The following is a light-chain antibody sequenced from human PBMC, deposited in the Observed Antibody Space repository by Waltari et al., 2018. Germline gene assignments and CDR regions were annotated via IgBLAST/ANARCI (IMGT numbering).Light chain of an antibody. CDR1: QSVFNY. Sequence: EIVLTQSPATLSLSPGERATLSCRASQSVFNYLAWYQHKPGRVPRLLIFDASNRANGIPARFSGSGSETDFTLTITILEPEDFAVYNCQQRSKWPPFTFGQGTKLEIK. J-gene: IGKJ2*01. V-gene: IGKV3-11*01. CDR2: DAS. CDR3: QQRSKWPPFT.